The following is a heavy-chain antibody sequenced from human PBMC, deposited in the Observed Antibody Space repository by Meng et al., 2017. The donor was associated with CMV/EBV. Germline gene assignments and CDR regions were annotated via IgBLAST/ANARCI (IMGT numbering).Heavy chain of an antibody. CDR2: IYTSGST. J-gene: IGHJ5*02. CDR3: ARSMVVAGDWFDP. D-gene: IGHD2-15*01. Sequence: QVTLEECGPGSLNPLRTPSATCTVSVGSISSYYGSWSRQPAGKGLEWIGRIYTSGSTNYNPSLKSRVTMSVDTSKNQFSLKLSSVTAADTAVYYCARSMVVAGDWFDPWGQGTLVTVSS. V-gene: IGHV4-4*07. CDR1: VGSISSYY.